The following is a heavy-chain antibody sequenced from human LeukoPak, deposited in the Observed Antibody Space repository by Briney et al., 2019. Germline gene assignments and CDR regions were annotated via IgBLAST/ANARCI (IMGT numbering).Heavy chain of an antibody. V-gene: IGHV3-21*01. CDR3: ARDECSSTSCYTPYYFDY. D-gene: IGHD2-2*02. J-gene: IGHJ4*02. CDR1: GFTFSSYS. Sequence: PGGSLRLSCAASGFTFSSYSMNWVRQAPGKGLEWVSSISSSSSYIYYADSVNGRFTISRDNAKNSLYLQMNSLRAEDTAVYYCARDECSSTSCYTPYYFDYWGQGTLVTVSS. CDR2: ISSSSSYI.